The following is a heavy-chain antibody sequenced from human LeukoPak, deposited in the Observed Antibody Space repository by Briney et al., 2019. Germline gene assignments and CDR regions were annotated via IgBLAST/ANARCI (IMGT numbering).Heavy chain of an antibody. Sequence: ASVKVSCKASGYTFTSYDINWVRQATGQGLEWMGWMNPNSGNTGYAQKFQGRVTMTRNTSISTAYMELSSLRSEDTAVYYCASNYYDSSGYYYYYYGMDVRGQGTTVTVSS. CDR1: GYTFTSYD. CDR2: MNPNSGNT. CDR3: ASNYYDSSGYYYYYYGMDV. V-gene: IGHV1-8*01. D-gene: IGHD3-22*01. J-gene: IGHJ6*02.